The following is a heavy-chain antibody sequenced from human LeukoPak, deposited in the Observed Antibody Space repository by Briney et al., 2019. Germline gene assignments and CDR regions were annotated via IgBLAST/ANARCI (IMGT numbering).Heavy chain of an antibody. V-gene: IGHV1-69*01. Sequence: ASVKVSCKASGGSFISFAISWVRQAPGQGLEWMGGMIPIFGRVNYAPKFQGRVTITADDSTRTAYLDLRSLRSEDTAVYYCASNLFATGADYYYLDVWGRGTTVIVSS. CDR3: ASNLFATGADYYYLDV. D-gene: IGHD1-1*01. CDR1: GGSFISFA. J-gene: IGHJ6*03. CDR2: MIPIFGRV.